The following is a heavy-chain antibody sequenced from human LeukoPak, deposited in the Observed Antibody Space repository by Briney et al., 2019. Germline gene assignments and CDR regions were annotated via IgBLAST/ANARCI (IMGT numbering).Heavy chain of an antibody. Sequence: GGSLRLSCAASGFTFSSYAMHWVRQAPDKGLEWVAVISYDGSNKYYADSVKGRFTISRDNSKNTLYLQMNSLRAEDTAVYYCATAVVTHDYYYDGMDVWGQGTTVTVSS. V-gene: IGHV3-30*04. J-gene: IGHJ6*02. D-gene: IGHD4-23*01. CDR3: ATAVVTHDYYYDGMDV. CDR1: GFTFSSYA. CDR2: ISYDGSNK.